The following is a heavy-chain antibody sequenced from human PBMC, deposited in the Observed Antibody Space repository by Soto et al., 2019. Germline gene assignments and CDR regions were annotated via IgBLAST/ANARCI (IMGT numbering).Heavy chain of an antibody. Sequence: QVQLQESGPGLVKPSGTLSLTCAVSGGSISSSNWWSWVRQPPGKGREWIGEIYHSGSTNYNPSLKSRVTISVDKSKNQFSLKLSSVTAADTAVYYCARGEGVLLWFGESPGYFDLWGRGTLVTVSS. D-gene: IGHD3-10*01. V-gene: IGHV4-4*02. CDR1: GGSISSSNW. CDR3: ARGEGVLLWFGESPGYFDL. J-gene: IGHJ2*01. CDR2: IYHSGST.